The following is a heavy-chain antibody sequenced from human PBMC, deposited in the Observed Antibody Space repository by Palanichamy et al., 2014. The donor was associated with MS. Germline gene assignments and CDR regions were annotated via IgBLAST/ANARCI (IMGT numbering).Heavy chain of an antibody. J-gene: IGHJ3*02. Sequence: EVQLVESGGGLVKPGGSLRLSCAASGFSFSSYSLNWVRQAPGKGLEWVSSISSRSSYIHYADSVKGRFTISRDNAKNSLYLQMNSLRAEDTAVYYCARGDRYCSTTSCPDAFDIWGQGTMVTVSS. V-gene: IGHV3-21*01. CDR1: GFSFSSYS. CDR2: ISSRSSYI. D-gene: IGHD2-2*01. CDR3: ARGDRYCSTTSCPDAFDI.